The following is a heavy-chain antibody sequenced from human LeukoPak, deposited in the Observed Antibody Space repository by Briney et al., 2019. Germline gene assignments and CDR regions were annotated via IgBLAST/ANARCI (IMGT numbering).Heavy chain of an antibody. CDR1: GLTFSNYA. Sequence: GGSLRLSCAASGLTFSNYAMTWVRQAPGKGLEWVSTISGSDGSTFYADSVKGRFTISRDNSKNTVFLQMTSLRVEDTAVYYCAKFDYWGQGTLVTVSS. V-gene: IGHV3-23*01. CDR2: ISGSDGST. J-gene: IGHJ4*02. CDR3: AKFDY.